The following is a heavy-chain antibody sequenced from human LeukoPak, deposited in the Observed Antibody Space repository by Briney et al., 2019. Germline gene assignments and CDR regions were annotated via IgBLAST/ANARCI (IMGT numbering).Heavy chain of an antibody. Sequence: SVKVSCKASGGTFSSYAISWVRQAPGQGLEWMGGIIPIFGTANYAQKFQGRVTITADESTSTAYMELSSLRSEDTAVYYCARVYCSSTSCLSGHYYMDVWGKGTTVTVSS. D-gene: IGHD2-2*01. CDR2: IIPIFGTA. J-gene: IGHJ6*03. CDR1: GGTFSSYA. V-gene: IGHV1-69*13. CDR3: ARVYCSSTSCLSGHYYMDV.